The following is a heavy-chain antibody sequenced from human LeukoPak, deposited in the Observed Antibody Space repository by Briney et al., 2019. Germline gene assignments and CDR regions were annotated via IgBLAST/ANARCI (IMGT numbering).Heavy chain of an antibody. CDR1: GFTFSNYA. J-gene: IGHJ4*02. D-gene: IGHD3-10*01. CDR3: AKESPYYSGRDYYFDY. CDR2: ISNTVGGRT. V-gene: IGHV3-23*01. Sequence: GGSLRLSCAASGFTFSNYAMSWVRQAPGKGLEWVSAISNTVGGRTYYADSVKGRFTISRDDSKNTVYLQMNSLRAEDTAVYYCAKESPYYSGRDYYFDYWGPGTLVTVSS.